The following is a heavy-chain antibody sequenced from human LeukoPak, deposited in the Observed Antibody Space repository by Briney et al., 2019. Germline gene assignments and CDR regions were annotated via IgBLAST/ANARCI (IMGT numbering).Heavy chain of an antibody. CDR2: IYYSGST. J-gene: IGHJ6*03. CDR3: ARRRADYYYYYMDV. V-gene: IGHV4-39*01. Sequence: PSETLSLTCTVSGGSISSSSYYWGWIRQPPGKGLEWIGSIYYSGSTYYNPSLKSRVTISVDTSKNQFSLKLSSVTAADTAVYYCARRRADYYYYYMDVWGKGTTATVSS. D-gene: IGHD6-19*01. CDR1: GGSISSSSYY.